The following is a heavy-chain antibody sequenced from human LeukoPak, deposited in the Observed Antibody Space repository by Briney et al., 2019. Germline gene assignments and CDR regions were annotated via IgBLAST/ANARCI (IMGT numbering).Heavy chain of an antibody. J-gene: IGHJ4*02. CDR3: ALSEPRRGYSGYPYSSGWYASPRLDY. CDR1: GYSFTSYD. D-gene: IGHD6-19*01. CDR2: IIPIFGTA. Sequence: GASVKVSCKASGYSFTSYDINWVRQATGQGLEWMGGIIPIFGTANYAQKFQGRVTITADKSTSTAYMELSSLRSEDTAVYYCALSEPRRGYSGYPYSSGWYASPRLDYWGQGTLVTVSS. V-gene: IGHV1-69*06.